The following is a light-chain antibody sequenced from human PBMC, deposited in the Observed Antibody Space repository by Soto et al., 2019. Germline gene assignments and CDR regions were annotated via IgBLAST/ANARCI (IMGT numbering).Light chain of an antibody. Sequence: DIQMTQSPSTLSASVGDRVTITCRASQTINSWLAWHQQKPGKAPKLLIFATSNLESGVPSRFSGSGSGTEFSLTISILQPDDFATYYCQQYKSFSLTFGGGTRVEVK. CDR1: QTINSW. CDR2: ATS. V-gene: IGKV1-5*03. CDR3: QQYKSFSLT. J-gene: IGKJ4*01.